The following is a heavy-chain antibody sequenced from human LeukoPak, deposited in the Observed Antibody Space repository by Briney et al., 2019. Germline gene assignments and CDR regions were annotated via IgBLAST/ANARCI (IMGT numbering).Heavy chain of an antibody. J-gene: IGHJ3*02. V-gene: IGHV4-59*08. CDR3: ARQQNYYDFWSGYYAFDI. CDR2: IYYSGST. CDR1: GGSISSYY. D-gene: IGHD3-3*01. Sequence: PSETLSLTCTVSGGSISSYYWSWIRQPPGKGLEWIGYIYYSGSTNYNPSLKSRVTISVDTSKNQFSLKLSSVTAADTAVYYCARQQNYYDFWSGYYAFDIWGQGTMVTVSS.